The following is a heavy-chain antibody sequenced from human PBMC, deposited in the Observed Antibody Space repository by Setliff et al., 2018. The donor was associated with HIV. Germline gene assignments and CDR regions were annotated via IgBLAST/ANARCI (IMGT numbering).Heavy chain of an antibody. CDR2: IHYSGSS. CDR3: AREGVPAAVMWFDP. J-gene: IGHJ5*02. Sequence: SETLSLTCTVPGGSISSYYWSWIRPPPGKGLEWIGYIHYSGSSNYNPSLKSRVSISLDTSKNQFSLKLRSVTASDTAVYYCAREGVPAAVMWFDPWGQGTLVTVSS. V-gene: IGHV4-59*08. D-gene: IGHD2-2*01. CDR1: GGSISSYY.